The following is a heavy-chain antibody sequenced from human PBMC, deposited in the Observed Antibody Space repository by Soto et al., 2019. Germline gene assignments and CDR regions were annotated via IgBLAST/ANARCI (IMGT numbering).Heavy chain of an antibody. CDR3: ARGYYDFWSGYAPYNWFEP. J-gene: IGHJ5*02. CDR2: IYYSGST. CDR1: GGSISSGDYY. D-gene: IGHD3-3*01. V-gene: IGHV4-30-4*01. Sequence: PSETLSLTCTVSGGSISSGDYYWSWIRQPPGKGLEWIGYIYYSGSTYYNPSLKSRVTISVDTSKNQFSLKLSSVTAADTAVYYCARGYYDFWSGYAPYNWFEPWGQGTLVTVS.